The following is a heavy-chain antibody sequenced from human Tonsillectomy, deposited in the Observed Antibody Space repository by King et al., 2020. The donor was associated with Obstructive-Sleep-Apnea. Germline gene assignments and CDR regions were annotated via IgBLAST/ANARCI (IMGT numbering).Heavy chain of an antibody. V-gene: IGHV4-59*08. CDR3: ARHKGRGGRDGYIDY. CDR1: GGSISSYY. D-gene: IGHD5-24*01. CDR2: IYYSGST. J-gene: IGHJ4*02. Sequence: VQLQESGPGLVKPSETLSLTCTVSGGSISSYYWSWIRQPPGKGLEWIGYIYYSGSTNYNPSLKSRVTISVDTSKNQFSLKLSSVTAADTAVYYCARHKGRGGRDGYIDYWGQGTLVTVSS.